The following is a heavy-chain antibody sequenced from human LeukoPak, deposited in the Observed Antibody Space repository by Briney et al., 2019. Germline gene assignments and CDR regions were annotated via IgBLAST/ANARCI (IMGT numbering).Heavy chain of an antibody. D-gene: IGHD2-2*02. CDR1: GFTFSSYA. CDR3: AKKRPGDTLALFDY. V-gene: IGHV3-23*01. Sequence: PGRSLRLSCAASGFTFSSYAMSWVRQAPGKGLEWVSAISGSGGNTHYADSVKGRFTISRDNSKNTLYLQMNSLTAEDTAVYYCAKKRPGDTLALFDYWGQGTLVTVSS. CDR2: ISGSGGNT. J-gene: IGHJ4*02.